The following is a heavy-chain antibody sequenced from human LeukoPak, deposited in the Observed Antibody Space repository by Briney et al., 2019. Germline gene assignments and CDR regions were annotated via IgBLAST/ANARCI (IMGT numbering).Heavy chain of an antibody. J-gene: IGHJ4*02. CDR3: ARDSPTTHFDY. D-gene: IGHD5-12*01. Sequence: GGSLRLSCAASGFTVSSNYMSWVRQAPGKGLEWVSVIYSGGSTYYADSVKGRFTISRDNSKNTLYLQMNSLRAEDTAVYYCARDSPTTHFDYWGQGTLVTVSS. CDR1: GFTVSSNY. V-gene: IGHV3-53*01. CDR2: IYSGGST.